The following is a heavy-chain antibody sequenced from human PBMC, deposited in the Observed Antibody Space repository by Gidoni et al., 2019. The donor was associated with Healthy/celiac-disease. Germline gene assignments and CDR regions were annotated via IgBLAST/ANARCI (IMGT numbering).Heavy chain of an antibody. V-gene: IGHV1-3*01. Sequence: QVQLVQSGAEVKKPGASVKVSCKASGYTFPSYAMHWVRQAPGQRLEWMGWINAGNGNTKYSQKFQGRVTITRDTSASTAYMELSSLRSEDTAVYYCARVTDTAMVHGMDVWGQGTTVTVSS. CDR1: GYTFPSYA. CDR3: ARVTDTAMVHGMDV. J-gene: IGHJ6*02. CDR2: INAGNGNT. D-gene: IGHD5-18*01.